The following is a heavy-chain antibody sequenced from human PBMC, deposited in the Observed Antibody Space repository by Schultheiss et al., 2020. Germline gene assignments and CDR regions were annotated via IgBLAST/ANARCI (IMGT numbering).Heavy chain of an antibody. J-gene: IGHJ4*02. D-gene: IGHD6-6*01. V-gene: IGHV3-30-3*01. CDR1: GFTFSSYA. CDR3: AKVSGSSPEGNYFDY. CDR2: ISYDGSNK. Sequence: GGSLRLSCAASGFTFSSYAMHWVRQAPGKGLEWVAVISYDGSNKYYADSVKGRFTISRDNSKNTLYLQMNSLRAEDTAVYYCAKVSGSSPEGNYFDYWGQGTLVTVSS.